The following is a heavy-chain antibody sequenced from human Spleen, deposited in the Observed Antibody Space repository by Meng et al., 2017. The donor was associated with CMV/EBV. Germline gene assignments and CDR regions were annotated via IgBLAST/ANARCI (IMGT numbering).Heavy chain of an antibody. Sequence: GGSLRLSCAASGFTVSGNYMSWVRQGPGKGLEWVSLIYSGGSTYYADSVKGRFTISRDNAKNSLYLQMNSLRVEDTAVYYCARGKVPDYPGSLGDAFDFWGQGTMVTVSS. CDR3: ARGKVPDYPGSLGDAFDF. D-gene: IGHD1-26*01. V-gene: IGHV3-53*01. J-gene: IGHJ3*01. CDR2: IYSGGST. CDR1: GFTVSGNY.